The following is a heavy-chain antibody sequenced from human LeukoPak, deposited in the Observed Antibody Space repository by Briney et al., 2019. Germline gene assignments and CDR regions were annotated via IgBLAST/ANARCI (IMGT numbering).Heavy chain of an antibody. V-gene: IGHV4-4*02. D-gene: IGHD3-10*01. CDR1: GGSISSSNW. CDR2: IYHSGST. CDR3: ARTWASEYYGSGAGAAFDI. J-gene: IGHJ3*02. Sequence: PSETLSLTCAVSGGSISSSNWWSWVRQPPGKGLEWIGEIYHSGSTNYNPSLKSRVTISVDKSKNQFSLKLSSVIAADTAVYYCARTWASEYYGSGAGAAFDIWGQGTMVTVSS.